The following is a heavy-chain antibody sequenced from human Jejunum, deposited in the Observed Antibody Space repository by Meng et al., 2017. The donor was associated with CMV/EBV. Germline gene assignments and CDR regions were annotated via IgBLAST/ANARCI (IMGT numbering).Heavy chain of an antibody. J-gene: IGHJ3*02. CDR3: ARRGGYCSSPSCPGSSDM. D-gene: IGHD2-2*01. Sequence: SFALHWVRQAPGKGLEWVAVISYDGSNTYYADSVKGRLTISRDNSKNTLYLQMNSLRAEDSAVYYCARRGGYCSSPSCPGSSDMWGQGTMVTVSS. V-gene: IGHV3-30-3*01. CDR2: ISYDGSNT. CDR1: SFA.